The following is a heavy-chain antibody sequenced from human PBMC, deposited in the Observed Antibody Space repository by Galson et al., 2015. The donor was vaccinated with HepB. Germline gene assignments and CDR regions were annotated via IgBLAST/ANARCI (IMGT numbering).Heavy chain of an antibody. CDR2: VWYDGTKQ. Sequence: SLRLSCAASGFVFSRHGMHWARQAPGKGLEWVAVVWYDGTKQYYSESVEGRFTISRDNSKNMVYLQMNSLGVEDTAVYYCWMIGTDFDYWGQGTLVTVSS. V-gene: IGHV3-33*01. CDR1: GFVFSRHG. J-gene: IGHJ4*02. D-gene: IGHD2-21*01. CDR3: WMIGTDFDY.